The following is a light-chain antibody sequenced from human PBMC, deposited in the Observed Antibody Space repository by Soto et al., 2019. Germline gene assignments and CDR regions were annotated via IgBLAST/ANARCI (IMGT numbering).Light chain of an antibody. Sequence: EIVLTQSPATLSLSPGERATLSCRASQSVSSYLAWYQQKPGQAPRLLIYDASNRATGIPARFSGGGSGTDVTLTLSSLEPEDFAVYYCQQRFNWPRFTFGQGTKLEIK. J-gene: IGKJ2*01. CDR2: DAS. V-gene: IGKV3-11*01. CDR1: QSVSSY. CDR3: QQRFNWPRFT.